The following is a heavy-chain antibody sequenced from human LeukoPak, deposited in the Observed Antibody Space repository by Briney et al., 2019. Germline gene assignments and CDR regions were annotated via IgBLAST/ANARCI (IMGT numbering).Heavy chain of an antibody. CDR2: IYTSGST. Sequence: PSQTLSLTCTVSGGSISSGSYYWSWIRQPAGKGLEWIGRIYTSGSTNYNPSLKSRVTISVDTSKNQFSLKLSSVTAADTAVYYCARGRPCSSTSCYGLPFDYWGQGTLVTVSS. D-gene: IGHD2-2*01. J-gene: IGHJ4*02. V-gene: IGHV4-61*02. CDR1: GGSISSGSYY. CDR3: ARGRPCSSTSCYGLPFDY.